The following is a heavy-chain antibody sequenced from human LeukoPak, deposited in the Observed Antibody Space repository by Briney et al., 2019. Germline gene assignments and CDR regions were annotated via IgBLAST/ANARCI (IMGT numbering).Heavy chain of an antibody. CDR2: IGTTSGAI. CDR1: GFTFNAFG. V-gene: IGHV3-48*04. Sequence: PGGSLRLSCAASGFTFNAFGMNWVRQAPGKGLEWVSYIGTTSGAIYYADSVKGRFTISRDNAKNSLYLQMNSLRAEDTAVYYCAILVEYSSSPDYWGQGTLVTVSS. J-gene: IGHJ4*02. CDR3: AILVEYSSSPDY. D-gene: IGHD6-6*01.